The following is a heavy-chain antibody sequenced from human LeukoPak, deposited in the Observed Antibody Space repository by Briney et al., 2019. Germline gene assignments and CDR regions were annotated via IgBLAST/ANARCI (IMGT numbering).Heavy chain of an antibody. CDR2: IYYSGST. J-gene: IGHJ4*02. D-gene: IGHD2-2*01. V-gene: IGHV4-39*01. CDR1: GGSISSSSYY. Sequence: PSETLSLTCTVSGGSISSSSYYWGWIRQPPGKGLEWIGSIYYSGSTYYNPSLKSRVTISVDTSKNQFSLKLSSVTAADTAVYYCARLMLGYCSSTSCKRLFGYYFDYWGQGTLVAVSS. CDR3: ARLMLGYCSSTSCKRLFGYYFDY.